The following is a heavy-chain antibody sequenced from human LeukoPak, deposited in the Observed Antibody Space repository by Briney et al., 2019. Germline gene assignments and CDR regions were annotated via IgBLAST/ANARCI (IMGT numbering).Heavy chain of an antibody. J-gene: IGHJ4*02. CDR2: IGSDSTHI. V-gene: IGHV3-23*01. Sequence: PGGSLRLSCEDSELTFSGYAMKWVRQAPGKGLQWVSVIGSDSTHIHYADSVRGRFTISRDNSRKTLYLQMNSLRVEDTAVYYCATYEQTTVTTEFWGQGTLVSVSS. D-gene: IGHD4-17*01. CDR1: ELTFSGYA. CDR3: ATYEQTTVTTEF.